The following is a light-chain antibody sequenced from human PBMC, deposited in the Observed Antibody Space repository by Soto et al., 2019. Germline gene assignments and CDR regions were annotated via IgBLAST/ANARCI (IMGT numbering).Light chain of an antibody. CDR2: WAF. V-gene: IGKV4-1*01. CDR1: HSLLYSADNKTY. J-gene: IGKJ1*01. CDR3: HQFSSYPRT. Sequence: DIVMTQSPESLAVSLGQRATIKCESSHSLLYSADNKTYLAWYQQKPGLPPQVLIYWAFTRESGVPERVSGGGSEAEFTLTISSLQPEDVANYYCHQFSSYPRTFGQGTKVEIK.